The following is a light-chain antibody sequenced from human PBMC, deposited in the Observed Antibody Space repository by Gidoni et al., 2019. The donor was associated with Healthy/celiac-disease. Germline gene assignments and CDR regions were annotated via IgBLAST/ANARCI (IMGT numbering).Light chain of an antibody. J-gene: IGKJ3*01. CDR1: QSISSY. CDR3: QQSYSTYCT. V-gene: IGKV1-39*01. CDR2: AAS. Sequence: IPMTPSPSSLSASVGDRVTITCRASQSISSYLNWYQQKPGKAPKLLIYAASSLQSGVPSRFSGSGSGTEFTLTISSLQPEDFATYYCQQSYSTYCTFGPGTKVEMK.